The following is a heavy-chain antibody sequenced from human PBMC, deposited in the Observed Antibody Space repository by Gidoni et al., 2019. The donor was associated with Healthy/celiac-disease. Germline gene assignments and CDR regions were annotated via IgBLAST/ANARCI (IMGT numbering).Heavy chain of an antibody. CDR3: AKLRAVAGTGYYFDY. J-gene: IGHJ4*02. CDR2: IRGRGGST. D-gene: IGHD6-19*01. V-gene: IGHV3-23*01. Sequence: EVQLLESGGGLVQPGGSLRLSCSASGFTFSSYAMSWVRQAPGKGLEWVSAIRGRGGSTYYADSVKGRFTISRDNSKNTLYLQMNSLRAEDTAVYYCAKLRAVAGTGYYFDYWGQGTLVTVSS. CDR1: GFTFSSYA.